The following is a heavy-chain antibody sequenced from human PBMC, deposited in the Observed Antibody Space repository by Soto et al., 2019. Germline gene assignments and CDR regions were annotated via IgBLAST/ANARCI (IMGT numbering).Heavy chain of an antibody. CDR1: GFTFSTYA. CDR3: AHPRGYGVFDAYDF. D-gene: IGHD4-17*01. Sequence: PGVSLRLSCAASGFTFSTYAMSWVRQAPGKGLEWVSAISGSGGSTYSADSVNGRFTISRGNSINMLYLQMNSLTTEDTAVYYCAHPRGYGVFDAYDFWGQGAMVTVSS. CDR2: ISGSGGST. J-gene: IGHJ3*01. V-gene: IGHV3-23*01.